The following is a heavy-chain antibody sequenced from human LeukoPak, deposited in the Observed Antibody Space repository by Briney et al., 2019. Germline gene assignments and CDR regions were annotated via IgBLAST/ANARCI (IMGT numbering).Heavy chain of an antibody. Sequence: SVKVSCKASGGTFSSYAISWVRQAPGQGLEWMGGIIPIFGTANYAQKFQGRVTITADESTSTAYMELSSLRSEDTAVYYCARGYIVVVTAITSPPQVVGGMDVWGQGTTVTVSS. CDR3: ARGYIVVVTAITSPPQVVGGMDV. D-gene: IGHD2-21*02. V-gene: IGHV1-69*13. CDR2: IIPIFGTA. J-gene: IGHJ6*02. CDR1: GGTFSSYA.